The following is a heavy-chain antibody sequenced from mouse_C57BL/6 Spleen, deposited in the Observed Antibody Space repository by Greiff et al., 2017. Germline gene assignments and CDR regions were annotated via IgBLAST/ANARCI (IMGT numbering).Heavy chain of an antibody. CDR3: TSGISYFDY. CDR1: GYTFTDYE. Sequence: VQLQQSGAELVRPGASVTLSCKASGYTFTDYEMHWVKQTPVHGLEWIGAIDPETGGTGYNQKFKGKAILTADKSSSTAYMELRSLTSADAAVYYCTSGISYFDYWGQGTTLTVSS. J-gene: IGHJ2*01. CDR2: IDPETGGT. V-gene: IGHV1-15*01.